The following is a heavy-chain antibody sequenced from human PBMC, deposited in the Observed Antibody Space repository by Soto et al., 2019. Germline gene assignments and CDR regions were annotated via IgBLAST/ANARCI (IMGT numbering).Heavy chain of an antibody. CDR3: AKDYGPKAPYPYINTHTDF. D-gene: IGHD4-17*01. CDR2: ISHDGAFK. J-gene: IGHJ4*02. CDR1: GFSFSSYG. Sequence: QRHLVESGGGVVQPGRSLRLSCAASGFSFSSYGMHWIRQAPGKGLEWVAVISHDGAFKDYADSVKGRFTISRDNSENTLFLEMNSLVPSDTAVYYCAKDYGPKAPYPYINTHTDFWGQGTRVTVSS. V-gene: IGHV3-30*18.